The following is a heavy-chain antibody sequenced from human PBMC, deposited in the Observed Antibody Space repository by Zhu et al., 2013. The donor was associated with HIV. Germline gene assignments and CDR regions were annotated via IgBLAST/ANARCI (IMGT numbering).Heavy chain of an antibody. J-gene: IGHJ4*02. CDR1: GYTFTSYY. CDR3: ARVRNRGSSTSCCYFDY. CDR2: INPSGGST. Sequence: QVQLVQSGAEVKKPGLSXGSCKASGYTFTSYYMHWVRQAPGQGLEWMGIINPSGGSTSYAQKFQGRVTMTRDTSTSTVYMELSSLRSEDTAVYYCARVRNRGSSTSCCYFDYWGQGTLVTVSS. V-gene: IGHV1-46*01. D-gene: IGHD2-2*01.